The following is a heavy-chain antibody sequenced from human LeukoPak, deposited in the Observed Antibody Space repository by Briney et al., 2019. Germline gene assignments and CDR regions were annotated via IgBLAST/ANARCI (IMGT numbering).Heavy chain of an antibody. CDR2: IYPGDSDN. V-gene: IGHV5-51*01. Sequence: GESLKISCKGSGYSFTSYWIGWVRQMPGKGLELMGIIYPGDSDNRYSPSFQGQVTTSADKSISTAYLQWSSLGASDTAMYYCARHGLYDSSGYAYWGEGTLVSVSS. D-gene: IGHD3-22*01. J-gene: IGHJ4*02. CDR3: ARHGLYDSSGYAY. CDR1: GYSFTSYW.